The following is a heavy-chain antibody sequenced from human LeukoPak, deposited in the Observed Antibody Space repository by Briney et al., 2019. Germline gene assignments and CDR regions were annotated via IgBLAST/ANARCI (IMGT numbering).Heavy chain of an antibody. V-gene: IGHV4-39*01. Sequence: SETLSLTCTVSGGSISSSSYYWGWIRQPPGKGLEWIGSIYYSGSTYYNPSLKSRVTISVDTSKNQFSLKLSSVTAADTAVYYCARRLGITIFGVVTHYFDYWGQGTLVTVSS. CDR2: IYYSGST. D-gene: IGHD3-3*01. CDR3: ARRLGITIFGVVTHYFDY. CDR1: GGSISSSSYY. J-gene: IGHJ4*02.